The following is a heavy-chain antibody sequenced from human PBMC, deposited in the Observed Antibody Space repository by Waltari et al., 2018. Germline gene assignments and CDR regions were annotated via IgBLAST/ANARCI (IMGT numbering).Heavy chain of an antibody. V-gene: IGHV1-46*01. CDR1: GYGFRGYY. CDR2: IHPNDEIT. CDR3: ARGLYDFPRGGYLDY. Sequence: QVQLVQSGVEVKNPGASVTLSCKSSGYGFRGYYVHWVRQAPGQGLEYMGVIHPNDEITNYEQKFQGRVTMTSDTSARIVYMELKSLRSEDTAVYYCARGLYDFPRGGYLDYWGQGTLVTVSS. D-gene: IGHD3-16*01. J-gene: IGHJ4*02.